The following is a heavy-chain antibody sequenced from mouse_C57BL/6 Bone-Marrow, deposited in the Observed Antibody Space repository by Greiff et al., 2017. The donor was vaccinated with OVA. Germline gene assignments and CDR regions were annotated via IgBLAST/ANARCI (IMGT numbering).Heavy chain of an antibody. CDR3: ARRGYGNYDYYAMDY. CDR2: ISNGGGST. J-gene: IGHJ4*01. V-gene: IGHV5-12*01. D-gene: IGHD2-1*01. CDR1: GFTFSDYY. Sequence: EVMLVESGGGLVQPGGSLKLSCAASGFTFSDYYMYWVRQTPEKRLEWVAYISNGGGSTYYPDTVKGRFTISRDNAKNTLYLQMSRLKSEDTAMYYCARRGYGNYDYYAMDYWGQGTSVTVSS.